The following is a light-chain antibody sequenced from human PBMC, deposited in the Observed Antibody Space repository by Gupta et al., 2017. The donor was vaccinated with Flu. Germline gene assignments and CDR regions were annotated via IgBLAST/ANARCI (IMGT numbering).Light chain of an antibody. V-gene: IGKV3-20*01. CDR1: QRVSSSY. CDR2: GAS. J-gene: IGKJ1*01. CDR3: QQYGSAPWT. Sequence: ILSTQSPPTLSLSPGERATLTCRASQRVSSSYLDWYQQKPGQAPRLLIYGASSRATGIPDRFSGSGSGTDFTLTISRLEPEDFAVYYCQQYGSAPWTFGQGTKVEIK.